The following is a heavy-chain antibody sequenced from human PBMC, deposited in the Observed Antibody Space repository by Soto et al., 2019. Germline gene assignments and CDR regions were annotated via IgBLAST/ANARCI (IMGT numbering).Heavy chain of an antibody. CDR3: ASVGYCNTTNCLFYYYHYGMDV. CDR1: GDTFNSYA. D-gene: IGHD2-2*01. J-gene: IGHJ6*02. Sequence: ASVKVSCKASGDTFNSYAISWVRQAPGQGLQWMGGIIPIFHTANYAQKFQARVTMTADESASTAYMELSGLRSEDTAVYYCASVGYCNTTNCLFYYYHYGMDVWGQGTTVTVSS. CDR2: IIPIFHTA. V-gene: IGHV1-69*13.